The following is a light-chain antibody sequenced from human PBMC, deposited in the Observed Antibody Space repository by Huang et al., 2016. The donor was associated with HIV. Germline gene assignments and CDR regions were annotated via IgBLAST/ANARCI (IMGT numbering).Light chain of an antibody. CDR2: GAA. V-gene: IGKV3D-15*01. CDR3: QQYNDWPPLT. Sequence: EIVMTQSPATLSVSPGDRATLSCRASQSISTYLAWYQQKPGQAPRLPIHGAATRATGIPARFSGSGSGTEFTLTISSLQSEDFAVYYCQQYNDWPPLTFGGGTRVEIK. J-gene: IGKJ4*01. CDR1: QSISTY.